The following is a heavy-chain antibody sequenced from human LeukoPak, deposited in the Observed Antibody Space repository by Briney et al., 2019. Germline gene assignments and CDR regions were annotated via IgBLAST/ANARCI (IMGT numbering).Heavy chain of an antibody. J-gene: IGHJ4*02. D-gene: IGHD3-10*01. Sequence: GGSLGLSCAASGFIVSSDFMNWVRQAPGKGLEWVSAMNSGGSTFYADSVKGRFIISRDKSRNMLYFQMNSLRVDDTAVYYCTRGGSMVRGVLWGQGTLVTVSS. V-gene: IGHV3-53*01. CDR1: GFIVSSDF. CDR3: TRGGSMVRGVL. CDR2: MNSGGST.